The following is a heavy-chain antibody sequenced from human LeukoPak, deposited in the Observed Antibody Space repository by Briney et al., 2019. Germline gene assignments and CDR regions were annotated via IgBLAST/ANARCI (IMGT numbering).Heavy chain of an antibody. CDR1: GFTFSSYA. CDR2: ISYDGSNK. Sequence: GGSLRLSCAASGFTFSSYAMHWVRQAPGKGLEWVAVISYDGSNKYYADSVKGRFTISRDNAKNTVYLQMNSLRAEDTAVYYCARWSMATNGYYFDYWGQGTLVTVSS. D-gene: IGHD5-24*01. J-gene: IGHJ4*02. CDR3: ARWSMATNGYYFDY. V-gene: IGHV3-30*04.